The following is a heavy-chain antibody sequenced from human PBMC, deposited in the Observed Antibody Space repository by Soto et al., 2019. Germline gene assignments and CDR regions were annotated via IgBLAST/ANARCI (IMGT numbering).Heavy chain of an antibody. CDR2: IIPIFGTA. V-gene: IGHV1-69*13. J-gene: IGHJ4*02. Sequence: SVKVSCQASGGTFSSYAISWVRQAPGQGLEWMGGIIPIFGTANYAQKFQGRVTITADESTSTAYMELSSLRSEDTAVYYCASLYCSSTSCYGSIDYWGQGTLVTVSS. D-gene: IGHD2-2*01. CDR3: ASLYCSSTSCYGSIDY. CDR1: GGTFSSYA.